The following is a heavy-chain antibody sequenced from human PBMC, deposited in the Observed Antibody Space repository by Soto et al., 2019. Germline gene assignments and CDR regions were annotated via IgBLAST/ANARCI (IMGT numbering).Heavy chain of an antibody. J-gene: IGHJ4*02. D-gene: IGHD3-22*01. CDR1: GFIFSAHW. V-gene: IGHV3-7*01. Sequence: GGSLRLSCGTSGFIFSAHWMAWVRQAPGKGLEWVANINQDGSETNFVDSVKGRFTISRDNAKNSLYLQMNSLRAEDTAVYYCARDLNFYDSSAGPGYWGQGTLVTVSS. CDR3: ARDLNFYDSSAGPGY. CDR2: INQDGSET.